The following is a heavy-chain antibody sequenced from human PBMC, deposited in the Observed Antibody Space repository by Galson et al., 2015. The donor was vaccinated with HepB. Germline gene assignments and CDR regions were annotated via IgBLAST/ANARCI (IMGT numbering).Heavy chain of an antibody. J-gene: IGHJ3*02. V-gene: IGHV4-34*01. CDR1: GVSVSGYY. D-gene: IGHD3-16*01. CDR3: ARGVTSAFDI. CDR2: INDSGGT. Sequence: SETLSLTCAVYGVSVSGYYWSWIRQPPGKGLEWIGEINDSGGTNYHPSLKSRVTISVDTSKNQLSLKLSSVTAADTAVYYCARGVTSAFDIWGQGTMVSVSS.